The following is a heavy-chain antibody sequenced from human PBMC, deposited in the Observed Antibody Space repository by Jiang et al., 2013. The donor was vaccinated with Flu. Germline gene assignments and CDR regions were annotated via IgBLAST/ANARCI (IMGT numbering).Heavy chain of an antibody. D-gene: IGHD5-12*01. CDR1: GFTFSSYG. V-gene: IGHV3-30*18. J-gene: IGHJ6*02. CDR3: AKRGYSGYEWDYGMDV. CDR2: ISHDGSKK. Sequence: VQLVESGGGVVQPGRSRRLSCAASGFTFSSYGMHWVRQAPGKGLEWVAVISHDGSKKYYADSVTGRFTISRDNFKNTLYLQMNSLRPEDTAVYYCAKRGYSGYEWDYGMDVVGPRDHGHRLL.